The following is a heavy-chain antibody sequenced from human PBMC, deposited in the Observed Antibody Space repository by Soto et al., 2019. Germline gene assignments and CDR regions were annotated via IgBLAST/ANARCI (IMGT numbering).Heavy chain of an antibody. J-gene: IGHJ5*02. Sequence: QVQLQESGPGLVKPSETLSLTCTVSGGSISSYYWSWIRQPPGKGLEWIGYIYYSGSTNYNPSLKSRVTISVDTSKNQFSLKLSSVTAADTAVYYCARPSNDFWSGKGWFDPWGQGTLVTVSS. D-gene: IGHD3-3*01. CDR1: GGSISSYY. V-gene: IGHV4-59*01. CDR2: IYYSGST. CDR3: ARPSNDFWSGKGWFDP.